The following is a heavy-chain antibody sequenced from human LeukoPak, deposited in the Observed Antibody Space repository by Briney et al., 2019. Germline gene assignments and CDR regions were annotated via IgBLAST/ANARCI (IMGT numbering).Heavy chain of an antibody. CDR1: GFTFSSYG. J-gene: IGHJ4*02. CDR2: IWLDGSSK. Sequence: PTGGSLRLSCAASGFTFSSYGMHWVRQAPGKGLEWVAVIWLDGSSKYYADSVKGRFSIPRDNSKNTLYLQMNSLRAEDTAVYYCAKDQGYFDYWGQGTLVTVSS. CDR3: AKDQGYFDY. V-gene: IGHV3-33*06.